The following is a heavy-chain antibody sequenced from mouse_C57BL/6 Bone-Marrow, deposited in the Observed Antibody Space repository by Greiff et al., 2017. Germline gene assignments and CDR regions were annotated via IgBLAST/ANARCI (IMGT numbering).Heavy chain of an antibody. J-gene: IGHJ3*01. CDR1: GYTFTSYT. CDR3: AKNYYGSRFAY. D-gene: IGHD1-1*01. V-gene: IGHV1-4*01. Sequence: QVQLQQSGAELARPGASVKMSCKASGYTFTSYTMHWVKQRPGQGLEWIGYINPSSGYTKYNQKFKDKATLTADKSSSTAYMQLSSLTSEDSAVYYCAKNYYGSRFAYWGQGTLGTVSA. CDR2: INPSSGYT.